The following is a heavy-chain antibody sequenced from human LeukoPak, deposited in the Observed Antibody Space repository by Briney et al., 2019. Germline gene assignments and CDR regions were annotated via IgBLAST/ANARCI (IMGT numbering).Heavy chain of an antibody. Sequence: PGRSLRLSCAASGFTFSTYFMNWVGQAPGKGLEWVSSISSSSSYIYYADSVKGQFTISRDNAKNSLYLQMNSLRADDTAVYYCAREFKSSGYYYPFDYWGQGTLVTVSS. D-gene: IGHD3-22*01. J-gene: IGHJ4*02. CDR1: GFTFSTYF. V-gene: IGHV3-21*01. CDR3: AREFKSSGYYYPFDY. CDR2: ISSSSSYI.